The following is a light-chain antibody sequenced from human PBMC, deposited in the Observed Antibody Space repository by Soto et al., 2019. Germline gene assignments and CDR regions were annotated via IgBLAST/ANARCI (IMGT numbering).Light chain of an antibody. J-gene: IGKJ1*01. CDR1: QTVSHNY. Sequence: EIVLTQSPGTLSLSPGERATLSCRASQTVSHNYLAWYQQKPGQAPRLLIYGASSRASGIPDRFSGSGSGTDFILTISRLEPEDLAVYYCQQYDRSWTFGQGTKVDI. CDR3: QQYDRSWT. CDR2: GAS. V-gene: IGKV3-20*01.